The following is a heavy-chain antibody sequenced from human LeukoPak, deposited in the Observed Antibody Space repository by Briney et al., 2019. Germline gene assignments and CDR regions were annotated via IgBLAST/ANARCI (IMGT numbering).Heavy chain of an antibody. D-gene: IGHD5-12*01. V-gene: IGHV3-7*01. CDR1: GFTFSSHW. J-gene: IGHJ4*02. CDR2: IKQDGSEK. Sequence: GGSLRLSCAASGFTFSSHWMSWVRQAPGKGLEWVANIKQDGSEKYYVDSVKGRFTISRDNAKNSLYLQMNSLRAEDTAVYYCARDHTAATIIWDYWGQGTLVTVSS. CDR3: ARDHTAATIIWDY.